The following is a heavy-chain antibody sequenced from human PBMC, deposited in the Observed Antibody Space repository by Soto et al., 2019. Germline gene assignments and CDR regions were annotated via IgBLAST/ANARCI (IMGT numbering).Heavy chain of an antibody. CDR3: ARRGGLEVAGWFDP. J-gene: IGHJ5*02. CDR2: INHSGST. V-gene: IGHV4-34*01. D-gene: IGHD6-19*01. CDR1: GGSFSVYY. Sequence: SETLCLTCAFYGGSFSVYYWSWIRQPPGKGLEWIGEINHSGSTNYNPSLKSRVTISVDTSKNQFSLKLSSVTAADTAVYYCARRGGLEVAGWFDPWGQGTLVTVSS.